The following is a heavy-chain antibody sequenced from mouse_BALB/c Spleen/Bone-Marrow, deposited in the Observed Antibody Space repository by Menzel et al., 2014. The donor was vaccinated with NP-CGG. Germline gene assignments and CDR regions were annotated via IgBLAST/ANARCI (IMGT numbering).Heavy chain of an antibody. Sequence: VQLQQSGSVLVRPGASVKLSCKASGYTFTSSWMHWAKQRPGQGFEWIGEINPSNGGTNYNEKFKRKATLTEDKSSSTAYMQLSSLTSEDPAVYYCARDGNYRYAMDYWGQGTSVTVSS. CDR3: ARDGNYRYAMDY. J-gene: IGHJ4*01. V-gene: IGHV1S81*02. D-gene: IGHD2-1*01. CDR2: INPSNGGT. CDR1: GYTFTSSW.